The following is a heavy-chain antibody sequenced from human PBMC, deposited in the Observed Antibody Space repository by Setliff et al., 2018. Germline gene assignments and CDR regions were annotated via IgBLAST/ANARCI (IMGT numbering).Heavy chain of an antibody. D-gene: IGHD3-10*01. Sequence: VKVSCKASGSTFTSYGVSWVRQAPGQGLEWMGWISTYTANTKYAQRFQGRVTMTTDTSTSTANMELRSLRSDDTAVYYCARSLGSGSYYNSRPYYSDYWGQGTLVTVSS. CDR1: GSTFTSYG. V-gene: IGHV1-18*01. CDR2: ISTYTANT. CDR3: ARSLGSGSYYNSRPYYSDY. J-gene: IGHJ4*02.